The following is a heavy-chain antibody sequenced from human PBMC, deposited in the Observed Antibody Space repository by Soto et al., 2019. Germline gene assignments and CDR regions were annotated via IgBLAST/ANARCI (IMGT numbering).Heavy chain of an antibody. CDR2: ISLYSDGA. Sequence: QVQLVQSGGEVKRPGASVKVSCKTSGYTFSNYGITWVRQAPGQPLEWLGWISLYSDGANYAQKFQGRVSMTTDTSTTTASMELRSLRSDDTAVYYGARVVPGAAAWFGPWGQGTLVTVSS. CDR3: ARVVPGAAAWFGP. J-gene: IGHJ5*02. V-gene: IGHV1-18*01. D-gene: IGHD2-2*01. CDR1: GYTFSNYG.